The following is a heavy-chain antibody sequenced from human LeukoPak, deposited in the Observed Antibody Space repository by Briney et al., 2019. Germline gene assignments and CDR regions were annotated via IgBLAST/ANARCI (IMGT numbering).Heavy chain of an antibody. V-gene: IGHV1-18*04. CDR2: ISAYNGNT. Sequence: ASVKVSCKASGYTFTGYYMHWVRQAPGQGLEWMGWISAYNGNTNYAQKLQGRVTMTTDTSTSTAYMELRSLRSDDTAVYYCASEDILTAYFDYWGQGTLVTVSS. CDR1: GYTFTGYY. J-gene: IGHJ4*02. CDR3: ASEDILTAYFDY. D-gene: IGHD3-9*01.